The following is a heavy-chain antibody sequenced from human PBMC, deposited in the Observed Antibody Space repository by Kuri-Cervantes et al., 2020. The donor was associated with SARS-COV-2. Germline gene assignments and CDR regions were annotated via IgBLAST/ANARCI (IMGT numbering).Heavy chain of an antibody. Sequence: GESLKISCPASGFTFSSYAMHWVRQAPGKGLEYVSAISSNGGSTYYADSVKGRFTISRDNSKNTLYLQMNSLRAEDTAVYYCARDRPLHSHPIEDIVATIEYYFDYWGQGTLVTVSS. CDR2: ISSNGGST. J-gene: IGHJ4*02. V-gene: IGHV3-64*04. CDR3: ARDRPLHSHPIEDIVATIEYYFDY. D-gene: IGHD5-12*01. CDR1: GFTFSSYA.